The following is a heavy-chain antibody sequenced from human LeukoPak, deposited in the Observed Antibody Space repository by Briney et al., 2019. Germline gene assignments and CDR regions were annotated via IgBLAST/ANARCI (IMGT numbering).Heavy chain of an antibody. V-gene: IGHV3-23*01. CDR1: GFTFSSYA. D-gene: IGHD1-26*01. CDR2: ISDSGGYT. CDR3: AKVQSGSYDF. J-gene: IGHJ4*02. Sequence: QSGGSLRLSCAASGFTFSSYAMSWVRQAPGKGLEWVSGISDSGGYTAYADSVKGRFTISRDNSKNTLYLQMNSLRAEDTAVYYCAKVQSGSYDFWGQGTLVTVSS.